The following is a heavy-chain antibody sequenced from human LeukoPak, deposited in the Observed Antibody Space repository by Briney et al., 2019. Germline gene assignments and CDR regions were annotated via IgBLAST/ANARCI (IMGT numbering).Heavy chain of an antibody. CDR2: IYSGDST. Sequence: GGSLRLSCAASGFTVSSNYMSWVRQAPGKGLEWVSVIYSGDSTYYADSVKGRFTISRDNSKNTLYLQMNSLRAEDTAVYYCARDPVQNYYGSGSPSYYFDYWGQGTLVTVSS. D-gene: IGHD3-10*01. CDR1: GFTVSSNY. J-gene: IGHJ4*02. CDR3: ARDPVQNYYGSGSPSYYFDY. V-gene: IGHV3-53*01.